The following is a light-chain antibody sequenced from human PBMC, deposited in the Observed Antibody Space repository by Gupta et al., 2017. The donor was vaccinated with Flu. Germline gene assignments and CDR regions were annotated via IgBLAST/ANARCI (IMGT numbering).Light chain of an antibody. CDR1: GRDVGGYNY. Sequence: HSALPQLRSGSGSPGQSVTISCTGTGRDVGGYNYVSWYRQHPGEAPKLILSDVSKRPSGVPDRFSGSKSGNTASLTISGLQVDDEADYYCCSYAGSYTFVFGGGTQLTVL. V-gene: IGLV2-11*01. CDR2: DVS. CDR3: CSYAGSYTFV. J-gene: IGLJ2*01.